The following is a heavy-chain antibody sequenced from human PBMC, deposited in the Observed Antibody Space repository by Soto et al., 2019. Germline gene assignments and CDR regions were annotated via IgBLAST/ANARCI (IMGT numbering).Heavy chain of an antibody. J-gene: IGHJ5*02. D-gene: IGHD6-19*01. CDR1: GASIDNNGYS. CDR2: NNNRGAT. CDR3: ARGGSGWKALNWFDP. V-gene: IGHV4-31*11. Sequence: QVQLQESGPGLVIPSQTLTLTCAVSGASIDNNGYSWTWIRQHPGKGLEWIGTNNNRGATYYNLSPKSRPTISLDTSQNQFSLRLNAVTAADTATYYCARGGSGWKALNWFDPWGQGIMVTVSS.